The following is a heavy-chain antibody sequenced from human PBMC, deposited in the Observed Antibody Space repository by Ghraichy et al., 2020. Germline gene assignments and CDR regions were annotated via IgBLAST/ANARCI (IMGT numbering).Heavy chain of an antibody. D-gene: IGHD5-18*01. CDR1: GFTFSSDW. Sequence: LSLTCATSGFTFSSDWMHWVRQAPGKGLVWVSRINGDGSSTDYADSVKGRFTISRDNAKNTLYLQMNSLRAEDTAVYYCVRTYSNWGQGTLVTVSS. CDR2: INGDGSST. CDR3: VRTYSN. V-gene: IGHV3-74*01. J-gene: IGHJ4*02.